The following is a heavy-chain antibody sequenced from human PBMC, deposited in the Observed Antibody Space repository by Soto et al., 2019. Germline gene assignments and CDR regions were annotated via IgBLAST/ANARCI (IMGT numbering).Heavy chain of an antibody. CDR2: IIPIFGTA. CDR3: ATAFRGPGYFDY. V-gene: IGHV1-69*13. D-gene: IGHD1-26*01. J-gene: IGHJ4*02. CDR1: GGTFSSYA. Sequence: GASVKVSCKASGGTFSSYAISWVRQAPGQGLEWMGGIIPIFGTANYAQKFQGRVTITADESTSTAYMELSSLRSEDTAVYYCATAFRGPGYFDYWGQGTLVTVSS.